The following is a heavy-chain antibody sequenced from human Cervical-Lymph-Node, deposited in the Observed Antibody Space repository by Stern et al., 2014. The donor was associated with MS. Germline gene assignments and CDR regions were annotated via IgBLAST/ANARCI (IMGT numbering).Heavy chain of an antibody. J-gene: IGHJ2*01. CDR2: VFPEDSDT. CDR1: GYTFTAYW. D-gene: IGHD3-10*01. CDR3: TRQGSKGLDV. Sequence: EVQLVESGAEVRKPGESLKISCEASGYTFTAYWIGWVRQMPGKGLEWMGFVFPEDSDTTYSPSFQGQVTMSVDKSTSTTFLHWGSLKASDTGMYYCTRQGSKGLDVWGRGTLVTFSS. V-gene: IGHV5-51*01.